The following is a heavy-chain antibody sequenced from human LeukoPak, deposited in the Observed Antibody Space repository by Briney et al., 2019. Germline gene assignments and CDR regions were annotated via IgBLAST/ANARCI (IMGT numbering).Heavy chain of an antibody. Sequence: PGGSLRLSCAASGFTFSTYSMNWVRQAPGKGLEWVSYISSSSSTIYYADSVKGRFTISRDNAKNSLYLQMNSLTAEDTAVFYCARVWGSGTFYFFDCWGQGTLVTVSS. CDR2: ISSSSSTI. CDR3: ARVWGSGTFYFFDC. CDR1: GFTFSTYS. J-gene: IGHJ4*02. V-gene: IGHV3-48*01. D-gene: IGHD3-10*01.